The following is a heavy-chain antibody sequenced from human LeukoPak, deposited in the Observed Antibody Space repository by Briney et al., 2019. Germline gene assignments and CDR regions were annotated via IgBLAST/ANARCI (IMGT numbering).Heavy chain of an antibody. V-gene: IGHV3-11*01. CDR1: GFTFSDYY. J-gene: IGHJ6*03. Sequence: PGGSLRLSCAASGFTFSDYYMSWIRQAPGKGLEWVSYISSSGSTIYYADSVKGRFTISRDNAKNSLYLQMNSLRAEDTAVYYCARSRHPSTDDFWSGYRHYYYYYMDVWGKGTTVTVSS. CDR2: ISSSGSTI. CDR3: ARSRHPSTDDFWSGYRHYYYYYMDV. D-gene: IGHD3-3*01.